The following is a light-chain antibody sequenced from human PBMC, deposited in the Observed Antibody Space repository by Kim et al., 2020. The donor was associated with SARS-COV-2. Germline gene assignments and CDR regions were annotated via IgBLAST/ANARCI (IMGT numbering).Light chain of an antibody. CDR3: QQYNDWPLIS. CDR2: DVS. J-gene: IGKJ4*01. CDR1: QNVSSF. Sequence: EIVLTQSPGTLSLSPGETATLSCRASQNVSSFLAWYQQKPGQAPRLLIYDVSNRATGIPARFSGSGSGTDFTLTIRSLQSEDLAVYYCQQYNDWPLISFGGGTKVDIK. V-gene: IGKV3-11*01.